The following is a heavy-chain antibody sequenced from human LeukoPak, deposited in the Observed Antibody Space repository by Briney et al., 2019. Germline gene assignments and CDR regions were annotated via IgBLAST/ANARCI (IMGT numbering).Heavy chain of an antibody. CDR3: ARKPYSSSPAWFDP. CDR1: GGSISSYY. J-gene: IGHJ5*02. V-gene: IGHV4-59*12. D-gene: IGHD6-6*01. CDR2: IYYSGST. Sequence: KPSETLSLTCTVSGGSISSYYWSWIRQPPGKGLEWIGYIYYSGSTNYNPSLKSRVTISVDTSKNQFSLKLSSVTAADTAVYYCARKPYSSSPAWFDPWGQGTLVTVSS.